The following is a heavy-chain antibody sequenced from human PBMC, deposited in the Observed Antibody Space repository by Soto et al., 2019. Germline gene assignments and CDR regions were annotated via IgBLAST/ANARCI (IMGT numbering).Heavy chain of an antibody. J-gene: IGHJ4*02. Sequence: ASVKVSCKXSGYTFTSYGISWVRQAPGQGLEWMGWISAYNGNTNYAQKLQGRVTMTTDTSTSTAYMELRSLRSDDTAVYYCARVPPYNWNTGYFDYWGQGTLVTVSS. V-gene: IGHV1-18*04. CDR3: ARVPPYNWNTGYFDY. CDR2: ISAYNGNT. CDR1: GYTFTSYG. D-gene: IGHD1-20*01.